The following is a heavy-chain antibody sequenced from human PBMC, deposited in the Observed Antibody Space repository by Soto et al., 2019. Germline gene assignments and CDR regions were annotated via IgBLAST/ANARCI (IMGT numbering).Heavy chain of an antibody. Sequence: QVQLVQSGAEVKKPGSSVKVSCKASGGTLRSYSISWLRQAPGQGLEWMEGIIPIFGTANYAQKFQGRVTIIADESTSTAYMELTNLKSEDTAVYYCARSRLGGKLPSYNWFDPWGQGTLVTVSS. CDR3: ARSRLGGKLPSYNWFDP. CDR1: GGTLRSYS. V-gene: IGHV1-69*01. D-gene: IGHD3-16*02. J-gene: IGHJ5*02. CDR2: IIPIFGTA.